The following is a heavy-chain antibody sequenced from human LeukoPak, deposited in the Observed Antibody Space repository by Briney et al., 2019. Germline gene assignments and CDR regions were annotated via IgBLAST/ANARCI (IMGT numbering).Heavy chain of an antibody. Sequence: SETLSLTCTVSGVSISTSRYYWGWIRQPPGKGLEWIGYIYYSGSTNYNPSLKSRVTISVDTSKNQFSLKLSSVTAADTAVYYCARAAPGGWFDPWGQGTLVTVSS. CDR3: ARAAPGGWFDP. D-gene: IGHD3-10*01. CDR2: IYYSGST. V-gene: IGHV4-61*05. J-gene: IGHJ5*02. CDR1: GVSISTSRYY.